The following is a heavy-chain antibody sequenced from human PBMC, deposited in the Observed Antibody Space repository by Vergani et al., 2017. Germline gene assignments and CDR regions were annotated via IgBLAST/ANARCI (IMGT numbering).Heavy chain of an antibody. CDR3: AHSWNFGKRDWFDS. D-gene: IGHD1-26*01. Sequence: QVQLMQSGPVMKKPGGSMKVSCQASESTFSDYNIHWVRQAPGQGLQWMGWTSPKTGDTVYRQRFQDRVTMTRDASTKTVYLKMTRLTSDDTAIYYCAHSWNFGKRDWFDSWGPGTLVTVSS. CDR1: ESTFSDYN. CDR2: TSPKTGDT. J-gene: IGHJ5*01. V-gene: IGHV1-2*02.